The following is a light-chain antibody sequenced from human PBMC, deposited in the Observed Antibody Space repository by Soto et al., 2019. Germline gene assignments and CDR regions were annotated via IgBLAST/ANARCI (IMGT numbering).Light chain of an antibody. J-gene: IGKJ1*01. V-gene: IGKV3-20*01. Sequence: EILLTQSPGTLSLSPGERATLSCRASQSVSSTYLGWYQQKPGQAPRLLIYATSTRATGIPDRFIGSGSGTDFTLTISRLEPEDFAVYYCQQHSSSPLTFGLGTKVEIK. CDR1: QSVSSTY. CDR2: ATS. CDR3: QQHSSSPLT.